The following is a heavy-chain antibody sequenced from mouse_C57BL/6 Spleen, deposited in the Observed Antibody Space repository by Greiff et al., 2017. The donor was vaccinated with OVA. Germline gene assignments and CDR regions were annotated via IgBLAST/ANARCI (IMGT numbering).Heavy chain of an antibody. J-gene: IGHJ3*01. Sequence: EVKVVESEGGLVQPGSSMKLSCTASGFTFSDYYMAWVRQVPEKSLEWVANINYDGSSTYYLDSLKSRFIISRDNAKNILYLQMSSLKSEDTATYYGARGEGGSAWFAYWGQGTLVTVSA. V-gene: IGHV5-16*01. CDR3: ARGEGGSAWFAY. CDR1: GFTFSDYY. CDR2: INYDGSST. D-gene: IGHD1-1*01.